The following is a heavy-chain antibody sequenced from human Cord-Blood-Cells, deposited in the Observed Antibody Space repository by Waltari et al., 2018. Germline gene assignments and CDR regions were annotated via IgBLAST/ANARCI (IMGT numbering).Heavy chain of an antibody. CDR2: IYWDDDK. V-gene: IGHV2-5*02. CDR1: GFSLSTSGVG. J-gene: IGHJ3*02. Sequence: QITLKESGPTLVKPTQTLTLTCTFSGFSLSTSGVGVGWIRQPPGKALEWLALIYWDDDKRYSPSLKSRLTITKDTTKNQVVLTKTNMDPVDTATYYCAHSSPGGDAFDIWGQGTMVTVSS. CDR3: AHSSPGGDAFDI.